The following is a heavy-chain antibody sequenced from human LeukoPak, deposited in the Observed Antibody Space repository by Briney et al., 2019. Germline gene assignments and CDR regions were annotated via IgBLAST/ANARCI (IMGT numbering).Heavy chain of an antibody. J-gene: IGHJ4*02. Sequence: SETLSLTCTVSGGSISSSSYYWGWIRQPPGKGLEWIGSIYYSGSTYHNPSLKSRVTISVDTSKNQFSLKLSSVTAADTAVYYCARRAVGATPYFDYWGQGTLVTVSS. CDR3: ARRAVGATPYFDY. CDR1: GGSISSSSYY. D-gene: IGHD1-26*01. CDR2: IYYSGST. V-gene: IGHV4-39*01.